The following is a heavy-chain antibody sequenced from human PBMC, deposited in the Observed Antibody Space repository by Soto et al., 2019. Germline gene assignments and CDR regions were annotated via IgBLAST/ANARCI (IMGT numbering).Heavy chain of an antibody. CDR1: GFTFSSYA. CDR2: ISGSGGST. Sequence: VQLLESGEGLVQPGGSLRLSCAASGFTFSSYAMSWVRQAPGKGLEWVSAISGSGGSTYYADSVNGRFTISRDNSKTTQYLQINSLRDEDTAVYYGAKDASCLLDCSSSSCYLCYFDYWGQGTLVTVSS. D-gene: IGHD2-15*01. V-gene: IGHV3-23*01. J-gene: IGHJ4*02. CDR3: AKDASCLLDCSSSSCYLCYFDY.